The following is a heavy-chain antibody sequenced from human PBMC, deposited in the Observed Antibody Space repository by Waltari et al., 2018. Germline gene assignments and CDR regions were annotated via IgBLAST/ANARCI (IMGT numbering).Heavy chain of an antibody. V-gene: IGHV4-34*01. J-gene: IGHJ4*02. D-gene: IGHD3-3*01. CDR2: INHSGST. CDR1: GGSFSGYY. Sequence: QVQLQQWGAGLLKPSETLSLTCAVYGGSFSGYYWSWIRQPPGKGREWIGEINHSGSTNYNPSLKSRVTISVDTSKNQFSLKLSSVTAADTAVYYCASKGSLYYDFWSGSLAHFDYWGQGTLVTVSS. CDR3: ASKGSLYYDFWSGSLAHFDY.